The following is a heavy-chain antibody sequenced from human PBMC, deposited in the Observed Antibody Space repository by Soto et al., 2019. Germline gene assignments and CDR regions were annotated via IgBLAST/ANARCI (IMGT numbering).Heavy chain of an antibody. CDR3: VRREAVAGSQFDF. J-gene: IGHJ4*02. CDR2: IYFTGTS. Sequence: SVTLSLTCTVADGSISRGSFFWGWIRQPPGKGLEWIGHIYFTGTSSYSPSLKSRVTMFVDTSKNNFSLRLTSVTAADTAVYYCVRREAVAGSQFDFWGQGTLVTVSS. V-gene: IGHV4-39*02. CDR1: DGSISRGSFF. D-gene: IGHD6-19*01.